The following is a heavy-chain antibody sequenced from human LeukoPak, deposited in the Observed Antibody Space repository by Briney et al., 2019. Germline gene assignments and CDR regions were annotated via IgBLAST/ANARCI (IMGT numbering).Heavy chain of an antibody. D-gene: IGHD6-13*01. V-gene: IGHV1-8*02. J-gene: IGHJ5*02. CDR2: MNPNSGNT. Sequence: ASVKVSCKASGYTFTGYYMHWVRQAPGQGLEWMGWMNPNSGNTGYAQKFQGRVTMTRNTSISTAYMELSSLRSEDTAVYYCARVAAAAGTGFDPWGQGTLVTVSS. CDR1: GYTFTGYY. CDR3: ARVAAAAGTGFDP.